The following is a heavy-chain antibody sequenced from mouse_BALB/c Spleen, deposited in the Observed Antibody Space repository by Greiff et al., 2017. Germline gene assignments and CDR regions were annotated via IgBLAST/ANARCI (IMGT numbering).Heavy chain of an antibody. CDR1: GFTFSSYA. D-gene: IGHD4-1*01. CDR3: ARLTGDYAMDY. J-gene: IGHJ4*01. CDR2: ISSGGSYT. V-gene: IGHV5-9-4*01. Sequence: EVKLVESGGGLVKPGGSLKLSCAASGFTFSSYAMSWVRQSPEKRLEWVAEISSGGSYTYYPDTVTGRFTISRDNAKNTLYLEMSSLRSEDTAMYYCARLTGDYAMDYWGQGTSVTVSS.